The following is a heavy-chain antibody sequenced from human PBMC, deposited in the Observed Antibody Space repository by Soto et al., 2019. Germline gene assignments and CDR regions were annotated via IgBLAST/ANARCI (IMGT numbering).Heavy chain of an antibody. J-gene: IGHJ6*02. Sequence: PSETLSLTCAVYGGSFSGYYWSWIRQPPGKGLEWIGEINYSGSTNYNPSLKSRVTISVDTSKNQFSLKLSSVTAADTAVYYCARHGDSGGRYYYYYGMDVWGQGTTVTVSS. D-gene: IGHD2-15*01. CDR2: INYSGST. CDR3: ARHGDSGGRYYYYYGMDV. CDR1: GGSFSGYY. V-gene: IGHV4-34*01.